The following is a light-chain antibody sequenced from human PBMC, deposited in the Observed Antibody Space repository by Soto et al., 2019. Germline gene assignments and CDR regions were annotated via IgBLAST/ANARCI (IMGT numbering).Light chain of an antibody. Sequence: EIVLTQSPATLSLSPGDRATLSCRASQSIGIYLAWYQQTPGQSPRLLIYEASNRATGVPAKFSGTGSGPDFTLTFSSLESEDFGIYYCQQRSTWPLTFGGGTRVEI. J-gene: IGKJ4*01. CDR1: QSIGIY. CDR3: QQRSTWPLT. CDR2: EAS. V-gene: IGKV3-11*01.